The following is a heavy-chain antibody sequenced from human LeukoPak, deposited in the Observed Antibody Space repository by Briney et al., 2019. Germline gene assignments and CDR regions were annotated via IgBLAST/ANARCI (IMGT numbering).Heavy chain of an antibody. CDR2: ISGSGGNT. D-gene: IGHD2-2*01. CDR3: AKDLLVVVPAANRGHFDY. CDR1: GFTFSRYW. J-gene: IGHJ4*02. Sequence: PGGSLRLSCAASGFTFSRYWMSWVRQAPGKGLEWVSVISGSGGNTYYADSVKGRFTISRDNSKNTLYLQMNSLRAEDTAVYYCAKDLLVVVPAANRGHFDYWGQGTLVTVSS. V-gene: IGHV3-23*01.